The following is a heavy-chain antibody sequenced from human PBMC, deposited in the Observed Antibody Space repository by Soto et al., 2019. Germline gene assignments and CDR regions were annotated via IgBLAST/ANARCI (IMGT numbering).Heavy chain of an antibody. CDR2: IIPRFGTT. J-gene: IGHJ4*02. D-gene: IGHD1-1*01. CDR1: GDTFSRYT. CDR3: ARGRGLYNSGRSQLDY. Sequence: QVQLVQSGAEVKKPGSSVRVSCKASGDTFSRYTVNWVRQAPRQGLEWMGGIIPRFGTTNFAPTLQGRVTITREQTTNTVYMELSSLRSEDTALYFCARGRGLYNSGRSQLDYWGQGTLVTVSS. V-gene: IGHV1-69*01.